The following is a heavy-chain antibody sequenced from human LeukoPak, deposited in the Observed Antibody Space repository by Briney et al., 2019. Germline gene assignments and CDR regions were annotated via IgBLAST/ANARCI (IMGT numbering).Heavy chain of an antibody. J-gene: IGHJ3*02. V-gene: IGHV1-8*01. Sequence: GASVKVSCKASGYTFTSYDINWVRQATGQGLEWMGWMNPNSGNTGYAQKFQGRVTMTRDTSISTAYMELSRLRSDDTAVYYCARQPYFDAFDIWGQGTMVTVSS. CDR3: ARQPYFDAFDI. CDR2: MNPNSGNT. CDR1: GYTFTSYD. D-gene: IGHD2-21*01.